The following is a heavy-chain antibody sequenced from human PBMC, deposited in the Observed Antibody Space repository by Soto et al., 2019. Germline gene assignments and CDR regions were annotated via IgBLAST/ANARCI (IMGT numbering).Heavy chain of an antibody. D-gene: IGHD3-3*02. CDR2: IFYLGSS. J-gene: IGHJ5*02. CDR3: ARHSLALRKNNWFDP. V-gene: IGHV4-39*01. CDR1: GDSIISSDFY. Sequence: LSLTCTVSGDSIISSDFYWGWVRQPPGKGLEWIGSIFYLGSSYYNPSLKSRVTMSVDTSKNQFSMRLRSVTAADTALYFCARHSLALRKNNWFDPWGQGIMVTVSS.